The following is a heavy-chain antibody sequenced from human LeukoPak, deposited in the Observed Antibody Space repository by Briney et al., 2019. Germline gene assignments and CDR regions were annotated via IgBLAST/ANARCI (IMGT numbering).Heavy chain of an antibody. D-gene: IGHD2-2*01. CDR1: GYSFATYW. J-gene: IGHJ5*02. CDR2: IYPGDSDT. Sequence: GESLKISCKGSGYSFATYWIGWVRQMPGRGLEWMGIIYPGDSDTRYSPSFQGQVTISADKSISTAYLQWSSLMASDTAMYYCAKLGCSTASCNEDNWFDPWGQGTLVTVSS. V-gene: IGHV5-51*01. CDR3: AKLGCSTASCNEDNWFDP.